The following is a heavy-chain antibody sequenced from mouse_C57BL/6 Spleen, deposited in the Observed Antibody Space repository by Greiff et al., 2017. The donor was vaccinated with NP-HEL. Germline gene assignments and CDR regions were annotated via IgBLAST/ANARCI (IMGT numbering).Heavy chain of an antibody. Sequence: EVQLQQSGPGLVKPSQSLSLTCSVTGYSITSGYYWNWIRQFPGNKLEWMGYISYDGSNNYNPSLKNRISITRDTSKNQFFLKLNSVTTEDTATYYCARDPLIYYDYDGAMDYWGQGTSVTVSS. CDR1: GYSITSGYY. J-gene: IGHJ4*01. D-gene: IGHD2-4*01. V-gene: IGHV3-6*01. CDR2: ISYDGSN. CDR3: ARDPLIYYDYDGAMDY.